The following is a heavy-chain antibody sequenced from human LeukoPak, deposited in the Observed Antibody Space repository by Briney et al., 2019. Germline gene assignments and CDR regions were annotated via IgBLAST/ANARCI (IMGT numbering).Heavy chain of an antibody. J-gene: IGHJ4*02. Sequence: SQTLSLTCAISGDSVSSNSAAWNWIRQSPSRGLEWLGRTYYRSKWYNDYAVSVKSRITINPDTSNNQFALKLSSVTAADTAVYYCARHRDDYDDYVWNYWGQGTLVTVSS. CDR2: TYYRSKWYN. CDR3: ARHRDDYDDYVWNY. D-gene: IGHD4-17*01. V-gene: IGHV6-1*01. CDR1: GDSVSSNSAA.